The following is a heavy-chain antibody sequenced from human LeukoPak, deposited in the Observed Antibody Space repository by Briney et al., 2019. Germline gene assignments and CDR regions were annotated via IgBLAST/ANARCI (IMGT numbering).Heavy chain of an antibody. CDR1: GGTFSSYA. D-gene: IGHD6-19*01. J-gene: IGHJ4*02. CDR2: ITPIFGTA. Sequence: ASVKVSCKASGGTFSSYAISWVRQAPGQGLEWMGGITPIFGTANYAQKFQGRVTITADESTSTAYMELSSLRSEDTAVYYCARSMEQWLVRGTQTFFDYWGQGTLVTVSS. CDR3: ARSMEQWLVRGTQTFFDY. V-gene: IGHV1-69*13.